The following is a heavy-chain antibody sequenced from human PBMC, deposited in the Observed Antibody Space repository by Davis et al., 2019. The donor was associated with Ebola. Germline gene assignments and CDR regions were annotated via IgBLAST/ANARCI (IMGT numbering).Heavy chain of an antibody. CDR1: GFTFSSYA. CDR2: ISGSGGST. V-gene: IGHV3-23*01. J-gene: IGHJ4*02. D-gene: IGHD6-19*01. CDR3: AKVSSSGWYYFDY. Sequence: GGSLRLSCAASGFTFSSYAMSWVRQAPGKGLEWVSAISGSGGSTYYADSVKGRFTIFRDNSKNTLYLQMNSLRAEDTAVYYCAKVSSSGWYYFDYWGQGTLVTVSS.